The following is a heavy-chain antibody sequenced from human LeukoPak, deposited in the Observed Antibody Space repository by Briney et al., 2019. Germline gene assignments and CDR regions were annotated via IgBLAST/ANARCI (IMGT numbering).Heavy chain of an antibody. CDR1: GGTFSSYA. J-gene: IGHJ4*02. CDR2: IIPIFGTA. V-gene: IGHV1-69*13. CDR3: ARGRNPDTAMVHFDY. Sequence: GASVKVSCKASGGTFSSYAISWVRQAPGQGLEWMGGIIPIFGTANYAQKFQGRVTITADESTSTAYMELSSLRSEDTAVYYCARGRNPDTAMVHFDYWGQGTLVTVSS. D-gene: IGHD5-18*01.